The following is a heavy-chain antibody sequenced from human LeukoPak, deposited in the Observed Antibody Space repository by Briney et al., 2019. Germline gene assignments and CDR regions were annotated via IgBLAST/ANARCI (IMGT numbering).Heavy chain of an antibody. CDR2: IWYDGSNK. V-gene: IGHV3-33*01. D-gene: IGHD6-13*01. J-gene: IGHJ4*02. CDR1: GFTFSNYG. Sequence: PGGSLRLSCAASGFTFSNYGMHWVRQAPGKGLEWVAIIWYDGSNKYYADSVKGRFTIPRDNSKNTLYLQMNSLRAEDTAVYYCARDRDVYSSRWNRNFAYWGQGTLVTVSA. CDR3: ARDRDVYSSRWNRNFAY.